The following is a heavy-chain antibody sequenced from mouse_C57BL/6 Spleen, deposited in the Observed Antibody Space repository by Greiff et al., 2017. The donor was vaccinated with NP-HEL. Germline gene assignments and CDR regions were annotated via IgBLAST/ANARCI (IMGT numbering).Heavy chain of an antibody. Sequence: VQLQQPGAELVKPGASVKLSCKASGYTFTSYWIQWVKQRPGQGLEWIGEIDPSDSYTNYNQKFKGKATLTVDTSSSTAYMQLSSLTSEDSAVYYCARSTMVTKGGFAYWGQGTLVTVSA. V-gene: IGHV1-50*01. CDR2: IDPSDSYT. CDR3: ARSTMVTKGGFAY. CDR1: GYTFTSYW. J-gene: IGHJ3*01. D-gene: IGHD2-2*01.